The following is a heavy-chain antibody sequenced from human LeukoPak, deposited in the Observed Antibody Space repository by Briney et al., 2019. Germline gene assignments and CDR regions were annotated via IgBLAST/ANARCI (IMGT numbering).Heavy chain of an antibody. J-gene: IGHJ4*02. D-gene: IGHD3-16*01. Sequence: AETLSLTCAVYGGSFSGYYWSWIRQPPGKGLEWIGEINHSGSTNYNPSLKSRVTISVDTSKNQFSLKLSSVTAADTAVYYCARDGGKGISDWGQGTLVTVSS. CDR1: GGSFSGYY. CDR3: ARDGGKGISD. V-gene: IGHV4-34*01. CDR2: INHSGST.